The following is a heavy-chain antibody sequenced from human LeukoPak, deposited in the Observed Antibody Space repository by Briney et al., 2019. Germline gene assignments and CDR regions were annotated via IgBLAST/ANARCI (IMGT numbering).Heavy chain of an antibody. CDR2: ISGGENT. D-gene: IGHD3-22*01. V-gene: IGHV3-23*01. J-gene: IGHJ4*02. Sequence: PGGSLRLPCVVSGFSFSTYPMSWVRQSPGKGLEWVSGISGGENTYHADSVKGRFTISRDNSGKTLNLQMNSLRAEDTAVYYCAKSVGYYYDSSGYYWLGAFDSWGQGILVTVSS. CDR3: AKSVGYYYDSSGYYWLGAFDS. CDR1: GFSFSTYP.